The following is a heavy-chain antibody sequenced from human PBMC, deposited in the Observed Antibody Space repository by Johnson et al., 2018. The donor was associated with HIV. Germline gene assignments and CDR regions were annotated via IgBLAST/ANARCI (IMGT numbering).Heavy chain of an antibody. CDR1: GFTFSNSA. Sequence: MQLVESGGGVVQPGRSLRLSCAASGFTFSNSAMHWVRQAPGKGLEWVSVIYSGGSTYYADSVKGRFTISRDNSKNTLYLQMNSLRAEDTAVYYCARDRGSMPAVAFDIWGQGTMVTVSS. CDR3: ARDRGSMPAVAFDI. J-gene: IGHJ3*02. CDR2: IYSGGST. D-gene: IGHD2-2*01. V-gene: IGHV3-66*01.